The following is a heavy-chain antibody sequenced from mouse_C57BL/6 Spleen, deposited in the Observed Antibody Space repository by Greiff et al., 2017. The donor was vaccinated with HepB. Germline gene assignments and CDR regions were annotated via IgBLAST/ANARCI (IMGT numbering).Heavy chain of an antibody. J-gene: IGHJ1*03. Sequence: QVQLQQSGAALVKPGASVKISCKASGYAFSSYWMNWVKQRPGKGLEWIGQIYPGDGDTNYNGKFKGKATLTADKSSSTAYMQLSSLTSEDSAVYFCARSLYYGSSHWYFDVWGTGTTVTVSS. CDR1: GYAFSSYW. D-gene: IGHD1-1*01. CDR2: IYPGDGDT. V-gene: IGHV1-80*01. CDR3: ARSLYYGSSHWYFDV.